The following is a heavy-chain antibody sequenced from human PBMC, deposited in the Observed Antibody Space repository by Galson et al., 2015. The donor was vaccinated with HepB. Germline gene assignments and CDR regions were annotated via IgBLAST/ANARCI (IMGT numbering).Heavy chain of an antibody. Sequence: SLRLSCAASGFTFSSYAMHWVRQAPGKGLEWVADISDDGSNKYYADSVKGRFTISRDNSKNTLYLQMNSLRAEDTAVYYCARDNVDTDMVSLDYWGQGTLVTVSS. CDR1: GFTFSSYA. D-gene: IGHD5-18*01. CDR2: ISDDGSNK. CDR3: ARDNVDTDMVSLDY. V-gene: IGHV3-30-3*01. J-gene: IGHJ4*02.